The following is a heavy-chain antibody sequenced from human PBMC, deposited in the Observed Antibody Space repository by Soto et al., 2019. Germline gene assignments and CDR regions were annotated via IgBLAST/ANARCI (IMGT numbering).Heavy chain of an antibody. J-gene: IGHJ5*02. CDR1: GGTFSSYA. CDR3: ARGSDYDSSGYYYSWFDP. D-gene: IGHD3-22*01. Sequence: QVQLVQSGAEVKKPGSSVKVSCKASGGTFSSYAISWVRQAPGQGLEWMGGIIPIFGTANYAQKFQGRVTMPSAESTSTAYRELSSLISEDTAVYYCARGSDYDSSGYYYSWFDPWGQGTLVTVSS. V-gene: IGHV1-69*05. CDR2: IIPIFGTA.